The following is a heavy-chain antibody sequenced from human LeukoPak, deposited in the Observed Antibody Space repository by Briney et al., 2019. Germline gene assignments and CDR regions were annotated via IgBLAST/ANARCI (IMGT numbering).Heavy chain of an antibody. CDR3: AEAYSSGQGVLGY. CDR2: ISPSGGST. J-gene: IGHJ4*02. Sequence: ASVKVSCTASGSTFTTYYMNWVRQAPGQGLEWMGIISPSGGSTSYAQKFQGRVTMTRDTSTSTVYMDLSSLRSEDTAVYYCAEAYSSGQGVLGYWGQGTLVTVSS. V-gene: IGHV1-46*01. CDR1: GSTFTTYY. D-gene: IGHD5-18*01.